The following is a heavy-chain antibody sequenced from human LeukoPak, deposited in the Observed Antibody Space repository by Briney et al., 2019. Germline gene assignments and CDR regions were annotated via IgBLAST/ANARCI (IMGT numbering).Heavy chain of an antibody. Sequence: GRSLRLSCAASGFTFSSYWMSWVRQAPGKWLEWVANIKQDGSEKYYVYSVKGRFTISRDNTNNSLYLQMNTLRTEDTTVYYCLRGGYDSSGYYYEGGDYWGQGILVTVSS. D-gene: IGHD3-22*01. CDR3: LRGGYDSSGYYYEGGDY. V-gene: IGHV3-7*04. CDR2: IKQDGSEK. CDR1: GFTFSSYW. J-gene: IGHJ4*02.